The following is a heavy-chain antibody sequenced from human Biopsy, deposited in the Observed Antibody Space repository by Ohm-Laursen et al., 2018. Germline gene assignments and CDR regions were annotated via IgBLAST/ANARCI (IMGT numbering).Heavy chain of an antibody. CDR1: GDSISSYY. V-gene: IGHV4-59*01. CDR2: VYYTGST. D-gene: IGHD3-22*01. J-gene: IGHJ2*01. CDR3: ARDRGYYSDRTVPGYFDL. Sequence: SDTLSLTCTVSGDSISSYYWRWIRQPPGQGLQWIGYVYYTGSTDYNPSLQSRVTISFYTSKNHFSLRLRSVTPADTAIYYCARDRGYYSDRTVPGYFDLWGRGNLVTVSS.